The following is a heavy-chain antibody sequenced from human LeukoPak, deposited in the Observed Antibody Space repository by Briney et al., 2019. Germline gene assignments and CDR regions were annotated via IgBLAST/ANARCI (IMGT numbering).Heavy chain of an antibody. Sequence: GESLKISCKGSGYSFTSYWIGWVRQMPGKGLEWMGIIYPRDSDTRYSPSFQGRVTISVDKSISTAYLQWSSLKASDTAMYYCARDLVSSGWPSGFDPWGQGTLVTVSS. D-gene: IGHD6-19*01. J-gene: IGHJ5*02. CDR2: IYPRDSDT. CDR3: ARDLVSSGWPSGFDP. V-gene: IGHV5-51*01. CDR1: GYSFTSYW.